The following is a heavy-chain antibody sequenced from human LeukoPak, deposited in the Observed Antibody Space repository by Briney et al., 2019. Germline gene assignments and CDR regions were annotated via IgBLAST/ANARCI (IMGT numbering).Heavy chain of an antibody. CDR1: GGTFSSYA. Sequence: SVKVSCKASGGTFSSYAISWVRQAPGQGLEWMGRIIPILGIANYAQKFQGRVTITADKSTSTAYMELSSLRSEDTAVYYCARDRAHVDTAMVSDYWGQGTLVTVSS. CDR3: ARDRAHVDTAMVSDY. D-gene: IGHD5-18*01. V-gene: IGHV1-69*04. CDR2: IIPILGIA. J-gene: IGHJ4*02.